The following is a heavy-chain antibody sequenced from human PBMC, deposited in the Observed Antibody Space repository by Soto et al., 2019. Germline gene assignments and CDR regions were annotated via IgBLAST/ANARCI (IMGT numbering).Heavy chain of an antibody. CDR1: GFTFDDYT. J-gene: IGHJ6*02. D-gene: IGHD2-2*01. CDR2: ISWDGNSI. V-gene: IGHV3-43*01. Sequence: GGSLRLSCAASGFTFDDYTMHWVRQAPGKGLEWVAVISWDGNSIYYADSVKGRFTIARDNSKNSLYLQMNSLRSEETAVYYCAKERDVVDLDNINYLGMDVWGQGTMVTVSS. CDR3: AKERDVVDLDNINYLGMDV.